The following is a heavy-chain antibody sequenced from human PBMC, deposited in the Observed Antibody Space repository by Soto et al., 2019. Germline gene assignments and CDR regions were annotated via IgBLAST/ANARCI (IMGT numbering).Heavy chain of an antibody. Sequence: SGPTLVNPTQTLTLTCTFSGFSFTTAGVAVGWIRQTPGGALEWLTLIYYNDDRRFSPSLKTRLTITGDTSKNQVVLSLTNVDPGDTATYFCAHSDGGYDIIYFDFWGQGLPVTVSS. CDR1: GFSFTTAGVA. CDR3: AHSDGGYDIIYFDF. D-gene: IGHD5-12*01. J-gene: IGHJ4*02. CDR2: IYYNDDR. V-gene: IGHV2-5*01.